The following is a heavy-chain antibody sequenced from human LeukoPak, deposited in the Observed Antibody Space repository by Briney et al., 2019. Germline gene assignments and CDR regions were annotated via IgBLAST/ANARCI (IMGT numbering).Heavy chain of an antibody. V-gene: IGHV3-23*01. CDR2: ISGSGGST. D-gene: IGHD4-17*01. CDR1: GFTFSSYA. J-gene: IGHJ2*01. CDR3: AKDYDYGDYHADRHWYFDL. Sequence: PGGSLRLSCAASGFTFSSYAMSWVRQAPGKGLEWVSAISGSGGSTYYADSVKGRFTISRDNSKNTLYLQMNSLRAEDTAVYYCAKDYDYGDYHADRHWYFDLWGRGTLVTVSS.